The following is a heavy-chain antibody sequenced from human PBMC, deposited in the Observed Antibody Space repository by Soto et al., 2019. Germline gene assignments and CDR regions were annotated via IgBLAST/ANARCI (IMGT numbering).Heavy chain of an antibody. J-gene: IGHJ4*02. CDR3: ARDFSGYGGSTLDY. Sequence: GGSLRLSCAASGFTFSRFTMNWVRQAPGKGLEWVSSISGSSTYIYYADSVKGRFTISRDNAKNSLYLQMNSLRAEDTAVYYCARDFSGYGGSTLDYWGQGTLVTVSS. CDR2: ISGSSTYI. V-gene: IGHV3-21*01. CDR1: GFTFSRFT. D-gene: IGHD1-26*01.